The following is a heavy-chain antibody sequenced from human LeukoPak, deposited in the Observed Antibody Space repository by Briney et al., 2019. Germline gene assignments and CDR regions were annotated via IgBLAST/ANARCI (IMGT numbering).Heavy chain of an antibody. J-gene: IGHJ4*02. Sequence: GRSLRLSCAASGFTFYDYAMHWVRQAPGKGLEWVSSISWKSDSIAYADSVRGRFTISRDNAKNSLYLQMNSLRAEDTAVYYCAKDIGSSIWYVDYWGQGTVVTVSS. V-gene: IGHV3-9*01. CDR3: AKDIGSSIWYVDY. CDR1: GFTFYDYA. D-gene: IGHD6-13*01. CDR2: ISWKSDSI.